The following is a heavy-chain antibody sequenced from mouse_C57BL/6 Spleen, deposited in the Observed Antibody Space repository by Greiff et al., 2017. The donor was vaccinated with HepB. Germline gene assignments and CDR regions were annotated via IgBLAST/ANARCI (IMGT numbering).Heavy chain of an antibody. D-gene: IGHD1-1*01. J-gene: IGHJ2*01. CDR1: GYSITSGYY. Sequence: EESGPGLVKPSQSLSLTCSVTGYSITSGYYWNWIRQFPGNKLEWMGYISYDGSNNYNPSLKNRITITRDTSNNQFFLKLNAVTTEDTATYYCARDGRDYFDYWGQGTTLTVSS. CDR2: ISYDGSN. V-gene: IGHV3-6*01. CDR3: ARDGRDYFDY.